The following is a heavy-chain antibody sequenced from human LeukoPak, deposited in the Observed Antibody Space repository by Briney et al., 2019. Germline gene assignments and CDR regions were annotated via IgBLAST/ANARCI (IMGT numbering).Heavy chain of an antibody. J-gene: IGHJ4*02. CDR2: ISSKGEST. Sequence: SGGSLRLSCAASGLTFSSYAMHWVRQAPGKGLEYVSAISSKGESTYYANSVKGRFTISRDNSKNTLYLQMDSLRAEDMAVYYCARVRSYGSEVADYWGQGTLVTVSS. CDR3: ARVRSYGSEVADY. D-gene: IGHD3-10*01. V-gene: IGHV3-64*01. CDR1: GLTFSSYA.